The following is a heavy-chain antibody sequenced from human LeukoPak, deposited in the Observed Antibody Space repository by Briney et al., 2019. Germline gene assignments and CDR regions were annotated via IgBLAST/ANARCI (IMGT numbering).Heavy chain of an antibody. J-gene: IGHJ4*02. CDR1: GFTFSSYG. D-gene: IGHD5-18*01. CDR2: IWYDGSNK. CDR3: ARDRGYFSRFFDY. V-gene: IGHV3-33*01. Sequence: GRSLRLSCAAPGFTFSSYGMHWVRQAPGKGLEWVAVIWYDGSNKYYADSVKGRFTISRDNSKNTLYLQMNSLRAEDTAVYYCARDRGYFSRFFDYWGQGTLVTVSS.